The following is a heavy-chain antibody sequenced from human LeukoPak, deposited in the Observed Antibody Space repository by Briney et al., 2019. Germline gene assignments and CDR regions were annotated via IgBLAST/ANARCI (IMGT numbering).Heavy chain of an antibody. D-gene: IGHD5-12*01. Sequence: GASVKLSCKASRYTFTGYYMHWVPQAPGQGLEWMGWINPNSGGTNYAQKFQGRVTMTRDTSISTAYMELSRLRSDDTAVYYCARTVATIRWFDPWGQGTLVTVSS. J-gene: IGHJ5*02. CDR3: ARTVATIRWFDP. CDR1: RYTFTGYY. V-gene: IGHV1-2*02. CDR2: INPNSGGT.